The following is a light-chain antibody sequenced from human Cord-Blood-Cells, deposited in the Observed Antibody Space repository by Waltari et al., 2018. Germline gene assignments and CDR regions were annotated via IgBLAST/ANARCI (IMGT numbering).Light chain of an antibody. CDR1: QSVSRSY. CDR2: GAS. V-gene: IGKV3-20*01. CDR3: QQYGSSLYS. Sequence: ETVLTQSPATPSLSPGERATPSCRASQSVSRSYLSWYQQKPGQAPRLLILGASSRATGIPDRVSGSGSGTDFTLTISRLEPEDFAVYYCQQYGSSLYSFGQGTKLEIK. J-gene: IGKJ2*03.